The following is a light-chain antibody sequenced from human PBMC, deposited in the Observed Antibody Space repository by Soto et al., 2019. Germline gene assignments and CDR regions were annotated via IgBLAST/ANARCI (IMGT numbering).Light chain of an antibody. CDR1: QSVRSY. Sequence: EIVLTQSPATLSLSPGERATLSCRASQSVRSYLAWYQQKPGQAPRLLIYDASNRATGIPARFSGSGSGTDFTLTISSLEPEDFAVYYCQQRSNWPPYTFGKGTKLEIK. CDR3: QQRSNWPPYT. J-gene: IGKJ2*01. V-gene: IGKV3-11*01. CDR2: DAS.